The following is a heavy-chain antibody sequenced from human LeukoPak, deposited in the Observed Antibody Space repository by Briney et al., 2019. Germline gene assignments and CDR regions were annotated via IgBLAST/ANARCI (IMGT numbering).Heavy chain of an antibody. CDR2: ISYDGSNK. CDR1: GFTFSSYA. CDR3: ARAVTVTWLYDSSGYAHNWFDP. V-gene: IGHV3-30-3*01. Sequence: PGRSLRLSCAASGFTFSSYAMHWARQAPGKELEWVAVISYDGSNKYYADSVKGRFTISRDNSKNTLYLQMNSLRAEDTAVYYCARAVTVTWLYDSSGYAHNWFDPWGQGTLVTVSS. D-gene: IGHD3-22*01. J-gene: IGHJ5*02.